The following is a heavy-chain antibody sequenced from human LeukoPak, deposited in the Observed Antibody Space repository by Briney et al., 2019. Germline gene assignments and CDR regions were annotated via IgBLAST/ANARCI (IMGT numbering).Heavy chain of an antibody. CDR3: ARDMVSGGSYSTRFDY. CDR2: INPNSGGT. CDR1: GYTFTGYQ. J-gene: IGHJ4*02. Sequence: ASVKGSSKASGYTFTGYQIHWVRQAPGQGLEWMGRINPNSGGTNYAQKFQGRVTMTRDTSISTAYMELSGLTSDDTAVYYCARDMVSGGSYSTRFDYWGQGTLVTVSS. V-gene: IGHV1-2*06. D-gene: IGHD1-26*01.